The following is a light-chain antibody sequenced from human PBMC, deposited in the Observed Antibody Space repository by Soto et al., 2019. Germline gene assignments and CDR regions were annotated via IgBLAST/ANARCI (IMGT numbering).Light chain of an antibody. CDR3: QHYNNWPPWT. J-gene: IGKJ1*01. CDR1: QSLNRD. V-gene: IGKV3-15*01. CDR2: GAS. Sequence: IVMTQSPATLSMSPGERATLSCRASQSLNRDLAWYQQKPGQSPRLLIFGASIRATGIPARFSGSGSGTEFTLTISSLQSEDFAIYYCQHYNNWPPWTFGQGTKVDIK.